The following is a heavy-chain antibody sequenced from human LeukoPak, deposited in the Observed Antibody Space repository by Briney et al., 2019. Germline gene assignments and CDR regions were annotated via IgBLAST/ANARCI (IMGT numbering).Heavy chain of an antibody. V-gene: IGHV3-48*01. CDR1: GFTFSSYS. Sequence: GGSLRLSCAASGFTFSSYSMNWVRQAPGKGLEWVSYISSSSSTIYYADSVKGRFTISRDNAKNSLYLQMNSLRAEDTAVYYCARDGTISYYYYYGMDVWGQGTTVTVSS. CDR3: ARDGTISYYYYYGMDV. J-gene: IGHJ6*02. D-gene: IGHD3-3*01. CDR2: ISSSSSTI.